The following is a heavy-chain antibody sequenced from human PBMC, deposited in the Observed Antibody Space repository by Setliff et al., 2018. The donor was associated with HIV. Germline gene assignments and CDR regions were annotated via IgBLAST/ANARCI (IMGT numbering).Heavy chain of an antibody. CDR2: IYTSGST. J-gene: IGHJ3*02. Sequence: ASETLSLTCTVSGGSISSGSYYWSWIRQPAGKGLEWIGHIYTSGSTNYNPSLKSRVTISVDTSKNQFSLKLSSVTAADTAVYYCAYDSSGYYRSNAFDIWGQGTMVTVSS. V-gene: IGHV4-61*09. D-gene: IGHD3-22*01. CDR3: AYDSSGYYRSNAFDI. CDR1: GGSISSGSYY.